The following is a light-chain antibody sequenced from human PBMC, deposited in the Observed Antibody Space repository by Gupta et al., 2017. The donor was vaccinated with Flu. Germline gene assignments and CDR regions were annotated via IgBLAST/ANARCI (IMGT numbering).Light chain of an antibody. J-gene: IGLJ2*01. Sequence: QSLLTQPPSASVTPGQRVTTSRSGTSSNIGSKSVNWYQQLPRTAPRLLIYSNNRRPSGVPDRFSGSKSGTSASLAISGLQSEDEADYYCAALDDSLNGPVFGGGTKVTVL. CDR2: SNN. V-gene: IGLV1-44*01. CDR1: SSNIGSKS. CDR3: AALDDSLNGPV.